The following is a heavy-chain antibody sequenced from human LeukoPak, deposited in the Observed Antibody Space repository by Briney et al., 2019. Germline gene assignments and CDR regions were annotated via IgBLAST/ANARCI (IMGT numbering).Heavy chain of an antibody. J-gene: IGHJ4*02. V-gene: IGHV3-53*01. CDR3: AREGKWLQLRYFDY. D-gene: IGHD5-24*01. Sequence: PGGSLRLSCAASGFTFSSYNMNWVRQAPGKGLEWVSVIHTGGSTYYADSVKGRFTISRDTSNNTLYLQMNSLRADDTAVYYCAREGKWLQLRYFDYWGQGTLVTVSS. CDR1: GFTFSSYN. CDR2: IHTGGST.